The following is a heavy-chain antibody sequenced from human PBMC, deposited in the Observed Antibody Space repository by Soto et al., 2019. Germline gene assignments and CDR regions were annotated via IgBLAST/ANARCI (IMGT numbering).Heavy chain of an antibody. CDR2: IIPIFGTA. CDR1: GGTFSSYS. D-gene: IGHD1-26*01. CDR3: ARDGGRQSAGIDY. V-gene: IGHV1-69*01. J-gene: IGHJ4*02. Sequence: QVQLVQSGAEVKKPGSSVKVSCKASGGTFSSYSINWVRQAPGQGLEWMGEIIPIFGTANYAQKFQCSVTIAADESQSTPYMALSSLRSEDTAMYYCARDGGRQSAGIDYWGQGTLVSVSS.